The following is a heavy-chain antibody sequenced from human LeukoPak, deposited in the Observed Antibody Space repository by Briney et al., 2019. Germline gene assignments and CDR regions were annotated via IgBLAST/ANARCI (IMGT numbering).Heavy chain of an antibody. V-gene: IGHV3-23*01. D-gene: IGHD5-24*01. Sequence: GGSLRLSCATSGFIFSDYAMTWVRQAPGKGLEWVSDISGDGGKTYSADSVKGRFTISRDSSKNMLYLQMNSLRAEDTAVYYCARDLRDGYNSYYYYGMDVWGQGTTVTVSS. CDR3: ARDLRDGYNSYYYYGMDV. CDR2: ISGDGGKT. J-gene: IGHJ6*02. CDR1: GFIFSDYA.